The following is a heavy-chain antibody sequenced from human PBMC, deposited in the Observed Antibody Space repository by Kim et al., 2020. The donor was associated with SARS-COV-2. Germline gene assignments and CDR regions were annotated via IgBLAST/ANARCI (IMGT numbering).Heavy chain of an antibody. V-gene: IGHV4-4*02. CDR3: ARRGDSTAWSFDY. D-gene: IGHD2-21*02. Sequence: NDRPSFKRRVTITQDKSKNQVSLKLSSVTAADTAVFYCARRGDSTAWSFDYWGQGTLVTVSS. J-gene: IGHJ4*02.